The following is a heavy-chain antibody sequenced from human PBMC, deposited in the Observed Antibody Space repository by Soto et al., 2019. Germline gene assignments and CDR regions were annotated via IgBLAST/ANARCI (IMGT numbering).Heavy chain of an antibody. J-gene: IGHJ6*02. CDR1: GGSISSSNW. CDR2: IYHSGST. V-gene: IGHV4-4*02. Sequence: NPSETLSLTCAVSGGSISSSNWWSWVRQPPGKGLEWIGEIYHSGSTNYNPSLKSRVTISVDKSKNQFSLKLSSVTAADTAVYYCARARGKGIAAELQDYYYYYGMDVWGQGTTVTVSS. CDR3: ARARGKGIAAELQDYYYYYGMDV. D-gene: IGHD6-13*01.